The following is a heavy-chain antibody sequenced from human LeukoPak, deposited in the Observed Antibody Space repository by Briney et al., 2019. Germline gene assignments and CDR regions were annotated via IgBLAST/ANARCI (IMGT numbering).Heavy chain of an antibody. J-gene: IGHJ4*02. CDR3: ARQGWDGSFFDF. CDR1: GYRFTTYW. V-gene: IGHV5-51*01. CDR2: IYPDNFGT. Sequence: GESLKISCQASGYRFTTYWIGWVRQMPGKGLEWMGIIYPDNFGTRYGPSFRGRVTISADKSIGTAYLQWTSLKASDTARYYCARQGWDGSFFDFWGQGILVTVSS. D-gene: IGHD3-10*01.